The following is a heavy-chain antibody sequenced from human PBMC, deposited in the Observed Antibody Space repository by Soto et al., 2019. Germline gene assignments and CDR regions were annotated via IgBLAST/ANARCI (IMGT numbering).Heavy chain of an antibody. J-gene: IGHJ4*02. Sequence: SETLSLTCTVSGGSISSSSYYWGWIRQPPGKGLEWIGSIYYSGSTYYNPSLKSRVTISVDTSKNQFSLKLSSVTAADTAVYYCARQNQLYYYDSSGYYYVSYFDYWGQGTLVTVSS. D-gene: IGHD3-22*01. V-gene: IGHV4-39*01. CDR1: GGSISSSSYY. CDR2: IYYSGST. CDR3: ARQNQLYYYDSSGYYYVSYFDY.